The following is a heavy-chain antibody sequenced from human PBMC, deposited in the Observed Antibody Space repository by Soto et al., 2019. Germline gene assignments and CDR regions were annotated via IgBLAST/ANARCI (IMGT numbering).Heavy chain of an antibody. CDR2: IYYSGST. Sequence: SETLSLTCTVSGGSISSSSYYWGWIRQPPGKGLEWIGSIYYSGSTYYNPSLKSRVTISVDTSKNQFSLKLSSVTAADTAVYYCARHRGSSGWYRAGYDAFDIWGQGTMVT. CDR1: GGSISSSSYY. J-gene: IGHJ3*02. CDR3: ARHRGSSGWYRAGYDAFDI. V-gene: IGHV4-39*01. D-gene: IGHD6-19*01.